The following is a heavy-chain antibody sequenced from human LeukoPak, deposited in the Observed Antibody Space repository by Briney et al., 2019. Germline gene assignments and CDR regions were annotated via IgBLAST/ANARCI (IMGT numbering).Heavy chain of an antibody. Sequence: PSETLSLTCTVSGGSISSGSYYWSWIRQPAGKGLEWIGRIYTSGSTNYNPSLKSRVTISVDTSKNQFSLKLSSVTAADTAVYYCARDSDRDHGDYGDAFDIWGQGTMVTVSS. J-gene: IGHJ3*02. CDR2: IYTSGST. D-gene: IGHD4-17*01. V-gene: IGHV4-61*02. CDR3: ARDSDRDHGDYGDAFDI. CDR1: GGSISSGSYY.